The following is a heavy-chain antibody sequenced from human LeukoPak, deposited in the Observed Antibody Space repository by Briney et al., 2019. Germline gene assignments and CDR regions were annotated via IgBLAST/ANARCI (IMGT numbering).Heavy chain of an antibody. V-gene: IGHV4-38-2*02. CDR1: GFSITTGYY. J-gene: IGHJ4*02. CDR3: ARVIDVAAAGYFDS. D-gene: IGHD6-13*01. CDR2: IFRIGST. Sequence: SETLSLTCTVAGFSITTGYYWAWIRQPPGKGLEWIGTIFRIGSTYYNPSLKSRVTISVDTSKNQFSLKLSSVTAADTALYYCARVIDVAAAGYFDSWGQGTQVTVSS.